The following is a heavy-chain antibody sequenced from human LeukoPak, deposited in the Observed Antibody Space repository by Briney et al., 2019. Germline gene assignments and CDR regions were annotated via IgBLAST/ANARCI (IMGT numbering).Heavy chain of an antibody. V-gene: IGHV1-69*05. CDR1: GGTFSSHA. D-gene: IGHD4-17*01. CDR2: IIPIFGTA. J-gene: IGHJ4*02. Sequence: GASVKVSCKASGGTFSSHAISWVRQAPGQGLEWMGRIIPIFGTANYAQKFQGRVTITTDESTSTAYMELSSLRSEDTAVYYCARGDYGDYGFTGFWYWGQGTLVTVSS. CDR3: ARGDYGDYGFTGFWY.